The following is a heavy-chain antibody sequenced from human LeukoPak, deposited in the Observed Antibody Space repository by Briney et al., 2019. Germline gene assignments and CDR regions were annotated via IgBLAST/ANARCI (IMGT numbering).Heavy chain of an antibody. CDR3: ARRRSRYYFDY. Sequence: SETLSVTCTVSGGSISSSSYYWGWIRQPPGKGLEWIGSIYYSGSTYYNPSLKSRVTISVDTSKNQFSLKLSSVTAADTAVYYCARRRSRYYFDYWGQGTLVTVSS. V-gene: IGHV4-39*01. D-gene: IGHD6-6*01. CDR1: GGSISSSSYY. J-gene: IGHJ4*02. CDR2: IYYSGST.